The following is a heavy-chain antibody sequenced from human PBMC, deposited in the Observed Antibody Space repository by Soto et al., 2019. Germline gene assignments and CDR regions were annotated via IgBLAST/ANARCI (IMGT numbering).Heavy chain of an antibody. Sequence: GGSLRLSCAASGFTFTRYSMNWVRQAPGKGLEWVSSISSTTNYIYYGDSMKCRFTISRDNAKNSLYLEMNSLRAEDTVVYCCARESEDLTSNFDYWCHGTLDAVSS. CDR3: ARESEDLTSNFDY. J-gene: IGHJ4*01. CDR1: GFTFTRYS. CDR2: ISSTTNYI. V-gene: IGHV3-21*06.